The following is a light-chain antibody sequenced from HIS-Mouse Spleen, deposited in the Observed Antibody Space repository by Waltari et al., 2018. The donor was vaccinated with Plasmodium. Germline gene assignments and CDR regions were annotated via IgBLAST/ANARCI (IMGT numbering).Light chain of an antibody. V-gene: IGKV1-13*02. CDR1: QGRSSA. CDR3: RQFNSYPLT. CDR2: DAS. J-gene: IGKJ4*01. Sequence: AILLTQSPSSLSASAGDRVNLTCRASQGRSSALAWYQQKPGKAPKLLIYDASSLESGVPSRFSGSGSGTDFTLTISSLQPEDFATYYCRQFNSYPLTFGGGTKVEIK.